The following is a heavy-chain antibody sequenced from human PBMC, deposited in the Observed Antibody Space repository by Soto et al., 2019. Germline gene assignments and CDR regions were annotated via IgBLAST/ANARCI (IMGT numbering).Heavy chain of an antibody. CDR3: ARDLWGYCGTDCYPLDV. V-gene: IGHV4-59*01. CDR1: GGSISRDY. Sequence: SETLSLTCTGSGGSISRDYWSWIRQPPGKGLEWIGYMYNTGSTVYNPSFKSRVTISVDTSKNQFSLKLNSVTAADTAVYYCARDLWGYCGTDCYPLDVWGQGTTVTVS. J-gene: IGHJ6*02. CDR2: MYNTGST. D-gene: IGHD2-21*02.